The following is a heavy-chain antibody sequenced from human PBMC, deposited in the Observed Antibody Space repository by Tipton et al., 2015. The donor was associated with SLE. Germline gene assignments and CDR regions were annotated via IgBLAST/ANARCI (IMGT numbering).Heavy chain of an antibody. J-gene: IGHJ6*02. V-gene: IGHV4-59*02. CDR1: GASVRNHY. Sequence: TLSLTCTVSGASVRNHYWSWIRQSPGKGLEWIGYVYGTGNTDYNPSLKSRVTLSVDTSKNQFSLQLTSVTAADTAVYYCARDNAIGGVGTVYYYYYGMDVWGQGTTVTVSS. CDR2: VYGTGNT. D-gene: IGHD1-1*01. CDR3: ARDNAIGGVGTVYYYYYGMDV.